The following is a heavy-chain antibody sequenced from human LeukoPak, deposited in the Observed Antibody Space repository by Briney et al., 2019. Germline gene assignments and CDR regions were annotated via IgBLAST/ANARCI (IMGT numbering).Heavy chain of an antibody. CDR3: TTGGVIVVVITPDDAFDI. V-gene: IGHV3-15*01. Sequence: GGSLRLSCAATGFTFSNAWMSWVRQAPGKGLKWVGRIKSKTDGGTTDYAAPVKGRFTISRDDSKNTLYLQMNSLKTEDTAVYYCTTGGVIVVVITPDDAFDIWGQGTMVTVSS. D-gene: IGHD3-22*01. CDR2: IKSKTDGGTT. CDR1: GFTFSNAW. J-gene: IGHJ3*02.